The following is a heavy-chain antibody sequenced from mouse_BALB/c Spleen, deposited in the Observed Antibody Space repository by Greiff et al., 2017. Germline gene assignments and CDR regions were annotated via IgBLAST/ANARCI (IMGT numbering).Heavy chain of an antibody. CDR2: ISSGGSYT. V-gene: IGHV5-9-4*01. D-gene: IGHD4-1*01. CDR1: GFTFSSYA. Sequence: EVQGVESGGGLVKPGGSLKLSCAASGFTFSSYAMSWVRQSPEKRLEWVAEISSGGSYTYYPDTVTGRFTISRDNAKNTLYLEMSSLRSEDTAMYYCASPPLTGRFAYWGQGTLVTVSA. CDR3: ASPPLTGRFAY. J-gene: IGHJ3*01.